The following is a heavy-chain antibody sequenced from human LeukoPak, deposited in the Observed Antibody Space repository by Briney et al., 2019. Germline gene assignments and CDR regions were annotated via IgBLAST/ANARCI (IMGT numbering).Heavy chain of an antibody. CDR2: IYYSGST. Sequence: PSETLSLTCTVSGGSISSSSYYWGWIRQPPGKGLEWIGSIYYSGSTYYNPSLKSRVTISVDTSKNQFSLKLSSVTAADTAVYYCARGPRSYAPVQYYYYMDVWGKGTTVTASS. CDR3: ARGPRSYAPVQYYYYMDV. D-gene: IGHD2-8*01. J-gene: IGHJ6*03. V-gene: IGHV4-39*07. CDR1: GGSISSSSYY.